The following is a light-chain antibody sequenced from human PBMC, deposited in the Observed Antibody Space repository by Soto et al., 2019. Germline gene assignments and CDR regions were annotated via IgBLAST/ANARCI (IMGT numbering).Light chain of an antibody. J-gene: IGKJ1*01. Sequence: EIVLTQSPGTLSLSPGEGATLSCRASRSISNYLAWYQQKPGQAPRLLIYDASNKATGIPARFSGSGSGTDFTLTISRLEPEDFAVYYCQQYGISPLTFGQGTKVDIK. CDR3: QQYGISPLT. V-gene: IGKV3-20*01. CDR1: RSISNY. CDR2: DAS.